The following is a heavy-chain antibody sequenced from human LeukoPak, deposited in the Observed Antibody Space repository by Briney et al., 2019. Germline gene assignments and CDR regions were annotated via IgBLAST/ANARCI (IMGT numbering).Heavy chain of an antibody. D-gene: IGHD1-1*01. Sequence: PGGSLRLSCAASEFTFSKFPMGWVRQAPGGGLEWVSAISASGDVTFHADSVRGRFTISRDNSKSTLFLQMNDLRVEDTAKFYCAKSLFTSATGTGRAFHIWGQGTMVSVSS. CDR3: AKSLFTSATGTGRAFHI. CDR1: EFTFSKFP. V-gene: IGHV3-23*01. CDR2: ISASGDVT. J-gene: IGHJ3*02.